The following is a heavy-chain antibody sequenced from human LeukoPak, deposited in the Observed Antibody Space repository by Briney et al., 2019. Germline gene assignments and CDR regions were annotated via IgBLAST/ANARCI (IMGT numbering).Heavy chain of an antibody. V-gene: IGHV1-69*04. CDR1: GGTFSSYA. D-gene: IGHD3-22*01. J-gene: IGHJ3*02. Sequence: GASVKVSCKASGGTFSSYAISWVRQAPGQGLEWMGGIIPILGIANYAQKFQGRVTITADKSTSTAYMELSSLRSEDTAVYYCARERITMIVVVISDAFDIWGQGTMVTVSS. CDR3: ARERITMIVVVISDAFDI. CDR2: IIPILGIA.